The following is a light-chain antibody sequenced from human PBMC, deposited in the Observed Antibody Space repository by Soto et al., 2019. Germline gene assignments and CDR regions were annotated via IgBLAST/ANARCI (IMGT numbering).Light chain of an antibody. Sequence: QSALTQPASVSGSPGQSITISCTGTSSDVGGYNYVSWYQQHPGKAPKLMIYEVSKRPSGVPDRFSGSKSGNTASLTVSGLQAEDEADYYCNSYAGSNNWVFGGGTKVPS. V-gene: IGLV2-8*01. CDR2: EVS. CDR3: NSYAGSNNWV. CDR1: SSDVGGYNY. J-gene: IGLJ3*02.